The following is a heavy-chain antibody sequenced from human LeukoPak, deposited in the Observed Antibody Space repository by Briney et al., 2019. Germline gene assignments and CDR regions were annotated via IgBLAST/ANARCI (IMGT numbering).Heavy chain of an antibody. CDR2: IYYSGST. CDR1: GGSISSHY. Sequence: PSETLSLTCTVSGGSISSHYWSWIRQPPGKGLEWIGYIYYSGSTNYNPSLKSRVTISVDTSKNQFSLKLSSVTAADTAVYYCGATAGRLYYYYGMDVWGQGTAVTVSS. D-gene: IGHD1-1*01. V-gene: IGHV4-59*11. J-gene: IGHJ6*02. CDR3: GATAGRLYYYYGMDV.